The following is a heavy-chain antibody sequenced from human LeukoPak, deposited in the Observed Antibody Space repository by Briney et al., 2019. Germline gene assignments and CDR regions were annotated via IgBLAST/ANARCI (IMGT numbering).Heavy chain of an antibody. CDR2: ISSSSSYI. D-gene: IGHD3-3*01. J-gene: IGHJ4*02. Sequence: GESLRLSCAPSGFTFSSYSMNWVRQAAGKGLEWVSSISSSSSYIYYADSVKGRFTISRDNAKNSLYLQMNSLRAEDTAVYYCAREDYDFWSAAYRQLDYWGQGTLVTVSS. CDR1: GFTFSSYS. CDR3: AREDYDFWSAAYRQLDY. V-gene: IGHV3-21*01.